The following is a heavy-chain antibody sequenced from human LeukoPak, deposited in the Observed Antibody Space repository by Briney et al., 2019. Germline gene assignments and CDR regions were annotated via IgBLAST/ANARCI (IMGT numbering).Heavy chain of an antibody. Sequence: ASVKVSCKASGYTFTSYYMHWVRQAPGQGLEWMGIINPSGGSTSYAQKFQGRVTMTRDTSTSTVYMELSSLRSEDTAVYYCARVRVSTVGATTYSLGDALDIWGQGTMVTVSS. CDR2: INPSGGST. CDR3: ARVRVSTVGATTYSLGDALDI. D-gene: IGHD1-26*01. V-gene: IGHV1-46*01. J-gene: IGHJ3*02. CDR1: GYTFTSYY.